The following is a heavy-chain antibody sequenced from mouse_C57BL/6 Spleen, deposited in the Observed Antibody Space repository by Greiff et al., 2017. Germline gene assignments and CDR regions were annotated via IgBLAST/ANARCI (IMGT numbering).Heavy chain of an antibody. D-gene: IGHD1-1*01. J-gene: IGHJ4*01. V-gene: IGHV1-54*01. CDR1: GYAFTNYL. CDR2: INPGSGGT. Sequence: VQLQESGAELVRPGTSVKVSCKASGYAFTNYLIEWVKQRPGQGLEWIGVINPGSGGTNYNEKFKGEATLTADKSSSTASMKLSSLTSEDSAVYFCARRDYDGSSKVYAMDYWGQGTSVTVSS. CDR3: ARRDYDGSSKVYAMDY.